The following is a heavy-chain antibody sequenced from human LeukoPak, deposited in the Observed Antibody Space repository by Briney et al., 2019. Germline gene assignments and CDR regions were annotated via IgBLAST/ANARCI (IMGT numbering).Heavy chain of an antibody. CDR2: IYPGDSDT. CDR3: ARGDYYYDSSGYYYDY. J-gene: IGHJ4*02. V-gene: IGHV5-51*01. Sequence: SGESLKISCKGSGYSFTSYWIGWVRQMPGKGLEWMGIIYPGDSDTRYSPSFQGQVTISADKSISTAYLQWSSLKASDTAMYYCARGDYYYDSSGYYYDYWGQGTLVTVSS. CDR1: GYSFTSYW. D-gene: IGHD3-22*01.